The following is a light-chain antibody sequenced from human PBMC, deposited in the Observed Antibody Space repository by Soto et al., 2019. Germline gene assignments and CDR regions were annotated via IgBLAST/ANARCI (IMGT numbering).Light chain of an antibody. CDR3: QQYSSSPPLT. CDR2: GAS. J-gene: IGKJ4*01. V-gene: IGKV3-20*01. CDR1: RSVGTF. Sequence: EIVMTHSPCTLSLSPVERATLSCSASRSVGTFLAWYQQKPGQAPRLLIYGASSRATVIPDRFSGSGSGTDFTLTISRLEPEDFAVYYCQQYSSSPPLTFGGGTKVDIK.